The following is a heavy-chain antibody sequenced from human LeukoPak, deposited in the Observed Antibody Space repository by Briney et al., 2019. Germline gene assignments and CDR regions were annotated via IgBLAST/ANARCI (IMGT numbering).Heavy chain of an antibody. D-gene: IGHD6-19*01. CDR3: AKDQIGWAPGYSSGPLDY. Sequence: GRSLRLSCAASGFTFSAYGIHWVRQAPDKGLEWVAVVSPDGNSKFSADSVKGRFTISRDNSKNTLFLQMNSLGPEDTAVYYCAKDQIGWAPGYSSGPLDYWGQGTQVTVSS. CDR2: VSPDGNSK. V-gene: IGHV3-30*18. J-gene: IGHJ4*02. CDR1: GFTFSAYG.